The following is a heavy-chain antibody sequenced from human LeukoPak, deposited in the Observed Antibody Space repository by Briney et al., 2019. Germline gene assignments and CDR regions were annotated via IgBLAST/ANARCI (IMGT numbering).Heavy chain of an antibody. Sequence: PSETLSLTCTVSGGSISSSSYFWGWIRQPPGKGLEWIGFIYYSGSTYYNPSLKSRVTISVDTSKNQFSLKLSSVTAADTAVYYCARRGYSSGYYYFDSWGQGTLVTVSS. CDR1: GGSISSSSYF. J-gene: IGHJ4*02. V-gene: IGHV4-39*01. D-gene: IGHD3-22*01. CDR3: ARRGYSSGYYYFDS. CDR2: IYYSGST.